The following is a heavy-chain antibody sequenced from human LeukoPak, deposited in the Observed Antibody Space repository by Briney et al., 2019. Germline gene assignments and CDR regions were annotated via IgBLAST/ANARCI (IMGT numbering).Heavy chain of an antibody. CDR2: ISGNGGST. D-gene: IGHD4-11*01. CDR3: AKGLTVTMWGQGMDV. V-gene: IGHV3-23*01. J-gene: IGHJ6*02. Sequence: PGGSLRLPCAASGFTFSSYAMSWVRQAPGKGLEWVSSISGNGGSTKYADSVKGRFTISRDNSKNTLYLQMNSLRAEDTAVYYCAKGLTVTMWGQGMDVWGQGTTVTVSS. CDR1: GFTFSSYA.